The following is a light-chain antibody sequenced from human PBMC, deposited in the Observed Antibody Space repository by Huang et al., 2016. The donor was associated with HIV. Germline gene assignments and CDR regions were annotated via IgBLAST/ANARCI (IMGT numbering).Light chain of an antibody. J-gene: IGKJ5*01. V-gene: IGKV1-13*02. CDR2: AAS. Sequence: AVQLTQSPSSLSASVGDTVIISCRASQDIGTSLAWYQQRTVRSPKLLISAASTLQTGVPSRFRGDSAVTYFTLFITNLQPEDFATYYCQQLHTYPITFGQGTRLDMK. CDR3: QQLHTYPIT. CDR1: QDIGTS.